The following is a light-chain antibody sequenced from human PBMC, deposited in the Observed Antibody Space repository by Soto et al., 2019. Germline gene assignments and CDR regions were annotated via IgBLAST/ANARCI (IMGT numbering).Light chain of an antibody. CDR3: KSYAGGNTYV. Sequence: QSALTQPPSASGSPGQSVTISCTGTKSDIGVYDFVSWYQHHPGKAPRLIIYEVVQRPSGVPDRFSGSKSGNTASLTVSGLQAADEADYFCKSYAGGNTYVFGSGTQLTVL. J-gene: IGLJ1*01. V-gene: IGLV2-8*01. CDR2: EVV. CDR1: KSDIGVYDF.